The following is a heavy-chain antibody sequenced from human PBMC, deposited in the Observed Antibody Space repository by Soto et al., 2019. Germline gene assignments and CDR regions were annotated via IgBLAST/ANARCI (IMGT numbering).Heavy chain of an antibody. CDR1: GFTFDDYA. Sequence: EVQLVESGGGLVQPGRSLRLSCAASGFTFDDYAMHWVRQAPGKGLEWVSGISWNSGSICYADSVKGRFTISRDNAKNSLYLQMNSLRAEDTALYYCAKDYVAGNTYYYYGMDVWGQGTTVTVSS. V-gene: IGHV3-9*01. CDR2: ISWNSGSI. CDR3: AKDYVAGNTYYYYGMDV. D-gene: IGHD6-19*01. J-gene: IGHJ6*02.